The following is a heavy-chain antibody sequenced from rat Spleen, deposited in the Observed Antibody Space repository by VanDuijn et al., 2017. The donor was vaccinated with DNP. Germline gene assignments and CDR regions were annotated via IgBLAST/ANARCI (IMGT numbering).Heavy chain of an antibody. CDR1: GYSITSNY. CDR2: INYSGST. V-gene: IGHV3-1*01. D-gene: IGHD1-11*01. J-gene: IGHJ2*01. Sequence: EVQLQESGSGLVKPSQSLALTCSVTGYSITSNYWAWIRKFPGNKMEWIGYINYSGSTGYNPSLKSRISITRDTSKNQFFLQLNSVTTEDTATYYCAISGIGYGYQWGQGVMVTVSS. CDR3: AISGIGYGYQ.